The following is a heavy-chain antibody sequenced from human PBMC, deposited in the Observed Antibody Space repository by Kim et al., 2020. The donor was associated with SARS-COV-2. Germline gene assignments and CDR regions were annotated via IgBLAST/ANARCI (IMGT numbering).Heavy chain of an antibody. V-gene: IGHV3-48*03. CDR2: ISHSSSTI. J-gene: IGHJ4*02. D-gene: IGHD1-7*01. CDR3: ARLELELPGI. Sequence: GGSLRLSCAASGFTFSSYEMNWVRQAPGKGLEWVSYISHSSSTIYYADSVKGRFTISRDNAKNLLYLHMNSLRAEDTAVYYCARLELELPGIWGQGTLVTVSS. CDR1: GFTFSSYE.